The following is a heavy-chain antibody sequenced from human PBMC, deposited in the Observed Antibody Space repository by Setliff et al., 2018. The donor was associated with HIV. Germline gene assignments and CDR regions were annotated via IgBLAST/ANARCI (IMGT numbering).Heavy chain of an antibody. J-gene: IGHJ6*02. Sequence: SETLSLTCAVSGYSITSVYYWGWIRQPPGKRLEWIGSIYHNGSTYYNPSLTSRVSILVDISKNQFSLKLSSVTAADTAVYYCSRLHIRFRSQDWAAVDVWVQGTTVTVSS. CDR3: SRLHIRFRSQDWAAVDV. CDR1: GYSITSVYY. V-gene: IGHV4-38-2*01. CDR2: IYHNGST. D-gene: IGHD3-3*01.